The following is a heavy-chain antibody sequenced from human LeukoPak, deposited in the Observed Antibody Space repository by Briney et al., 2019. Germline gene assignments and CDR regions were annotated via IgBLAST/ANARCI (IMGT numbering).Heavy chain of an antibody. D-gene: IGHD5-12*01. CDR3: ARDGYSGSDAL. CDR1: GGSISTYY. J-gene: IGHJ4*02. V-gene: IGHV4-59*01. CDR2: IYHSGST. Sequence: SETLSLTCTVSGGSISTYYWSWVRQPPGKGLEWIGYIYHSGSTKYNPSLKSRVTISVDTSQNQFSLKLSSVTAADTAVYYCARDGYSGSDALWGQGTLVTVSS.